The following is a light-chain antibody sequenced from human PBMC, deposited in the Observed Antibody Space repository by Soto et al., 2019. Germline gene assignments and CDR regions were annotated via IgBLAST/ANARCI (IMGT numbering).Light chain of an antibody. CDR1: SNDVGGYNY. V-gene: IGLV2-14*03. CDR3: SSYTSSSTVV. CDR2: DVN. Sequence: QSALTQPASVSGSPGQSISISCTGSSNDVGGYNYVSWYQHHPGKAPKLMIYDVNNRPSGVSNRFSGSRSGNTASLTISGLQAEDEADYYCSSYTSSSTVVFGGGTQLTVL. J-gene: IGLJ2*01.